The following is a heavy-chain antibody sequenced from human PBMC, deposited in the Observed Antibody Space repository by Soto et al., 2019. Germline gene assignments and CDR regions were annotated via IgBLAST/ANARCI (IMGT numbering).Heavy chain of an antibody. CDR1: EFTFGDYY. Sequence: GRSLKLSCAAYEFTFGDYYMSWIRQSPGKGQEWVSYISSSSSYTNYADSVKGRFAISRDNAKNSLYLQMNSLRAEDTAVYYCARAWTIVAPWMVFWGQGTLVTV. CDR3: ARAWTIVAPWMVF. CDR2: ISSSSSYT. V-gene: IGHV3-11*06. J-gene: IGHJ4*02. D-gene: IGHD5-12*01.